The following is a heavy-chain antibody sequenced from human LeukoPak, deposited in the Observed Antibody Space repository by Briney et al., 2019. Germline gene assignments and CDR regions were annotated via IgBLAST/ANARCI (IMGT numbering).Heavy chain of an antibody. J-gene: IGHJ4*02. D-gene: IGHD1-26*01. CDR2: IIPIFGTA. V-gene: IGHV1-69*05. CDR1: GGTFSSYA. CDR3: ARVMGSGSYYLFDY. Sequence: SVEVSCKASGGTFSSYAISWVRQAPGQGLEWMGGIIPIFGTANYAQKFQGRVTITTDESTSTAYMELSSLRSEDTAVYYCARVMGSGSYYLFDYWGQGTLVTVSS.